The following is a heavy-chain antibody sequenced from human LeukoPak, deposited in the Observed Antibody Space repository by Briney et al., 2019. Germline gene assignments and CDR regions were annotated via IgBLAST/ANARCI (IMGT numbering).Heavy chain of an antibody. CDR1: GFTFSSYG. CDR2: VRYDGSNK. Sequence: GGSLRLSCAASGFTFSSYGMHWVRQAPGKGLEGVAFVRYDGSNKYYADSVKGRFTISRDNSKNTLYLQMNSLRAEDTAVYYCAKIGRPYSSGWWTDDAFDIWGQGTMVTVSA. D-gene: IGHD6-19*01. V-gene: IGHV3-30*02. CDR3: AKIGRPYSSGWWTDDAFDI. J-gene: IGHJ3*02.